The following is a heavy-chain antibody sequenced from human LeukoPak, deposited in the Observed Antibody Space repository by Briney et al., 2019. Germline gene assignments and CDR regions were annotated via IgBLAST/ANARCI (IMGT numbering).Heavy chain of an antibody. Sequence: PGGSLRLSCAASGFTFRSFGMHWVRQAPGKGLEWVAFIQYNGNNKYYVDSVKGRFTISRDDSKNTLYLQMNSLRAEDTALYYCAKDRLTLNTFDIWGQGTMVTVSS. V-gene: IGHV3-30*02. J-gene: IGHJ3*02. CDR1: GFTFRSFG. D-gene: IGHD4/OR15-4a*01. CDR2: IQYNGNNK. CDR3: AKDRLTLNTFDI.